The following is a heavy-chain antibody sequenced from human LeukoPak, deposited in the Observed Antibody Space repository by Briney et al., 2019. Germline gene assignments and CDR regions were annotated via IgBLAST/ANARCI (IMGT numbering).Heavy chain of an antibody. J-gene: IGHJ4*02. CDR3: ARSSQYNSGWYAY. V-gene: IGHV4-59*01. Sequence: SETLSLTCTVSGGSISRYYWTWIRQPPGKGLEWIGYVLYSGSTNYNPSLTSRVTISVDTTKNQFSLKLISVTAADTAVYFCARSSQYNSGWYAYWGQGTLVTVSS. CDR1: GGSISRYY. CDR2: VLYSGST. D-gene: IGHD6-19*01.